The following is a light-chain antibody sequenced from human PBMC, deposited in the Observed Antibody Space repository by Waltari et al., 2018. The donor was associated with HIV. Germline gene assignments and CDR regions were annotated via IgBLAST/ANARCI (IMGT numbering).Light chain of an antibody. CDR1: QDLNNH. J-gene: IGKJ4*01. CDR3: QQSDDLPLT. CDR2: YTS. Sequence: DIQMTQSPPSLSASVGDKITITCQASQDLNNHLNWYQQKPGKAPQLLIQYTSDLEPGVPSRFSGTGSGTHFVFTINNLQPADFATYYCQQSDDLPLTFGGGTRVDI. V-gene: IGKV1-33*01.